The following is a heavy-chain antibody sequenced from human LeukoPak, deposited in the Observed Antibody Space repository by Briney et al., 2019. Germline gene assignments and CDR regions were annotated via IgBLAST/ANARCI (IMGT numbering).Heavy chain of an antibody. CDR3: AKATTELYCSSTSCYSRKSAYYYFDY. Sequence: PGRSLRLSCAASGFTFDDYAMHWVRQAPGKGLEWVSGISWNSGSIGYADSVKGRFTISRDNAKNSLYLQMNSLRAEDTASYYCAKATTELYCSSTSCYSRKSAYYYFDYWGQGTLVTVSS. CDR1: GFTFDDYA. V-gene: IGHV3-9*01. D-gene: IGHD2-2*01. CDR2: ISWNSGSI. J-gene: IGHJ4*02.